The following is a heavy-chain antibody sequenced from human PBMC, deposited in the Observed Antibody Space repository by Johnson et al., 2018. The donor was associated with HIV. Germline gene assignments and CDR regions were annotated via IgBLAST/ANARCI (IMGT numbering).Heavy chain of an antibody. D-gene: IGHD5-24*01. CDR1: GFTFSNYW. Sequence: VRLVESGGGVVQPGRSLRLSCAASGFTFSNYWMTWVRQAPGKGLEWVANIKQDGSEKYYVDSVKGRITISRDNAKNSLYLKMNSLRAEYTAVTYCARDLGGRDGYNGDYAFDIWGLGTVVTVSS. V-gene: IGHV3-7*01. CDR3: ARDLGGRDGYNGDYAFDI. J-gene: IGHJ3*02. CDR2: IKQDGSEK.